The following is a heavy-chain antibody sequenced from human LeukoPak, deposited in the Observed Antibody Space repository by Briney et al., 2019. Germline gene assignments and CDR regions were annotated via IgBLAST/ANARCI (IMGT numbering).Heavy chain of an antibody. D-gene: IGHD5-24*01. CDR1: GYTFTGYY. CDR3: ARGLFGDGYNGY. Sequence: ASVKVSCEASGYTFTGYYMHWVRQAPGQGLEWMGWINPNSGGTNYAQKFQGRVTMTRDTSISTAYMELSRLRSDDTAVYYCARGLFGDGYNGYWGQGTLVTVSS. J-gene: IGHJ4*02. V-gene: IGHV1-2*02. CDR2: INPNSGGT.